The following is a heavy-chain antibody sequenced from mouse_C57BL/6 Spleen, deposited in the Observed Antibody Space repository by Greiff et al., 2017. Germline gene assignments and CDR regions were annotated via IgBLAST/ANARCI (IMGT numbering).Heavy chain of an antibody. D-gene: IGHD1-1*01. CDR3: ARSITTVVNYAMDY. V-gene: IGHV2-2*01. CDR2: IWSGGST. J-gene: IGHJ4*01. Sequence: VMLVESGPGLVQPSQSLSITCTVSGFSLTSYGVHWVRQSPGKGLEWLGVIWSGGSTDYNAAFISRLSISKDNSKSQVFFKMNSLQADDTAIYYCARSITTVVNYAMDYWGQGTSVTVS. CDR1: GFSLTSYG.